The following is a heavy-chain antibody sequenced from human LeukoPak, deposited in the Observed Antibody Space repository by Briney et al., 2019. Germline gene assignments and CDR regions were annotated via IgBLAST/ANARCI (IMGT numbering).Heavy chain of an antibody. V-gene: IGHV3-21*04. CDR3: AKGDNYGSFDY. Sequence: GGSLRLSCTASGFTFRRYTINWVRQAPGKGLEWVSSISSNGYYIYYAVSLEGRFTISRDNAKNSLYLQMNSLRAEDTALYYCAKGDNYGSFDYWGQGTLVTVSS. CDR1: GFTFRRYT. J-gene: IGHJ4*02. CDR2: ISSNGYYI. D-gene: IGHD3-10*01.